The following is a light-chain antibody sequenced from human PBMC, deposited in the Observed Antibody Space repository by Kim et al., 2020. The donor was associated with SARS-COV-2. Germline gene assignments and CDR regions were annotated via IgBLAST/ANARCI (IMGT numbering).Light chain of an antibody. CDR3: QQRSNWPT. CDR1: QSVSSY. V-gene: IGKV3-11*01. J-gene: IGKJ5*01. Sequence: SLSPGERATLSCRASQSVSSYLAWYQQKPGQAPRLLIYDASNRATGIPARFSGSGSGTDFTLTISSLEPEDFAVYYCQQRSNWPTFGQGTRREIK. CDR2: DAS.